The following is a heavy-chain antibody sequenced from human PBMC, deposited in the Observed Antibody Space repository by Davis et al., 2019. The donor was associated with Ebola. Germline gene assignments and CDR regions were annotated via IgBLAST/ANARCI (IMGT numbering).Heavy chain of an antibody. V-gene: IGHV3-30*02. CDR1: GLTFSYAW. CDR2: IRNDGNDQ. D-gene: IGHD6-19*01. Sequence: GESLKISCAASGLTFSYAWMSWVRQAPGKGLEWVAFIRNDGNDQYYAGSVKGRFTISRDNSKNTLSLQMNSLRAEDTAVYYCAKGDNSGWYGFDYWGQGTLVTVSS. J-gene: IGHJ4*02. CDR3: AKGDNSGWYGFDY.